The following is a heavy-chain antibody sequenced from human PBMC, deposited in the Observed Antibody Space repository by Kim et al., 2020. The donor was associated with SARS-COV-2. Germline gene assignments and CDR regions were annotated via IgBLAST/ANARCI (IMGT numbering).Heavy chain of an antibody. Sequence: SETLSLTCTVSGGSISSSSYYWGWIRQPPGKGLEWIGSIYYSGSTYYNPSLKSRVTISVDTSKNQFSLKLSSVTAADTAVYYCARQYGLEWLRGGMCWFDPWGQGTLVTVSS. CDR2: IYYSGST. D-gene: IGHD3-3*01. J-gene: IGHJ5*02. CDR1: GGSISSSSYY. CDR3: ARQYGLEWLRGGMCWFDP. V-gene: IGHV4-39*01.